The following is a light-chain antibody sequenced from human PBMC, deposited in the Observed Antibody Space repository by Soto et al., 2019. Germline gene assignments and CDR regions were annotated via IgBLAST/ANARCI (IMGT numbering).Light chain of an antibody. CDR1: QSVSSSY. J-gene: IGKJ4*01. Sequence: ELVLTQSPGTLSLSPGERATLSCRASQSVSSSYLAWYQQKPGQAPRLLIYGASSRATGIPDRFSGSGSGTDFTLTISRLEPEDFAVYYCQQYDSSPITFGGGTKVEIK. V-gene: IGKV3-20*01. CDR3: QQYDSSPIT. CDR2: GAS.